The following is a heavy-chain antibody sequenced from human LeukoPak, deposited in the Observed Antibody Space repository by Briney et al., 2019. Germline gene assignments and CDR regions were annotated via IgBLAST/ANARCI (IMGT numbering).Heavy chain of an antibody. Sequence: GGSLRLSCAASGFTFSSYNMNWVRQAPGKGLEWVSSISGNSYIYYADSVKGRFTISRDNAKNSLYLQMNSLRAEDTAVYYCARGSPYYYDSSGYYQAYDYWGQGTLVTVSS. D-gene: IGHD3-22*01. V-gene: IGHV3-21*01. J-gene: IGHJ4*02. CDR1: GFTFSSYN. CDR3: ARGSPYYYDSSGYYQAYDY. CDR2: ISGNSYI.